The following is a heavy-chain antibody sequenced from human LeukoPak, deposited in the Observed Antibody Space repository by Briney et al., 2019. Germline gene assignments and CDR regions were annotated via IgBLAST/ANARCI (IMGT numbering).Heavy chain of an antibody. CDR3: VRHYSGRYI. CDR1: GYSFTSYW. Sequence: GESLKISFKGSGYSFTSYWIGWVRHVPGAGLEWMGIIYPGDFDTRYSPSFQGQVTISVDKSISTAYLQWSSLKASDTAMYYCVRHYSGRYIWGQGTLVTVSS. D-gene: IGHD1-26*01. J-gene: IGHJ4*02. CDR2: IYPGDFDT. V-gene: IGHV5-51*01.